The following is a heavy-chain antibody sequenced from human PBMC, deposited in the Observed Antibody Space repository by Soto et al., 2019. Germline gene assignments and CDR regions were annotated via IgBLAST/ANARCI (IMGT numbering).Heavy chain of an antibody. Sequence: SETLSLTCAVSGGSISSGGYSWSWIRQPPGKGLEWIGYIYHSGSTYYNPSLKSRITISVDRSKNQFSLKLSSVTAADTAVYYCARGDYDFWSGYQAAFDIWGQGTMVTVSS. CDR3: ARGDYDFWSGYQAAFDI. J-gene: IGHJ3*02. V-gene: IGHV4-30-2*01. CDR2: IYHSGST. CDR1: GGSISSGGYS. D-gene: IGHD3-3*01.